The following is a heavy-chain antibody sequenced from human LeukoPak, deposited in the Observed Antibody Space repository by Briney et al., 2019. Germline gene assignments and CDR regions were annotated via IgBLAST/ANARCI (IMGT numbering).Heavy chain of an antibody. Sequence: SETLSLTCTVSGGSISSYYWSWIRQPPGKGLEWIGYIYYSGSTNYNPSLKSRVTISVDTSKNQFSLKLSSVTAADTAVYYCSRGLGGGWYATGLDDWFDPWGQGTLVTVSS. CDR1: GGSISSYY. CDR2: IYYSGST. D-gene: IGHD6-19*01. V-gene: IGHV4-59*08. J-gene: IGHJ5*02. CDR3: SRGLGGGWYATGLDDWFDP.